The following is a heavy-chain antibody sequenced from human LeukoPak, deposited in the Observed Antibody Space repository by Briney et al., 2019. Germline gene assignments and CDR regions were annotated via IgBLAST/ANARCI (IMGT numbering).Heavy chain of an antibody. D-gene: IGHD3-22*01. V-gene: IGHV4-38-2*02. J-gene: IGHJ4*02. CDR3: ARDGAVSGYSFDY. CDR1: DYSITTGYF. Sequence: SETLSLTCSVSDYSITTGYFWVWIRQSPGKGPEWIGNIHYSGTTYYNPSLNSRVAISVDTSKNQFSLNLSSVTAADTAIYYCARDGAVSGYSFDYWGQGLPVTVSS. CDR2: IHYSGTT.